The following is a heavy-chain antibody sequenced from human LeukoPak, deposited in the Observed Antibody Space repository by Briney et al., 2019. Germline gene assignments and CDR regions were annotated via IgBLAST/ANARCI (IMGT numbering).Heavy chain of an antibody. D-gene: IGHD5-24*01. J-gene: IGHJ4*02. CDR3: AAREMTVSYYFDY. CDR2: IVVGSGNT. Sequence: ASVKVSCKASGFTFTSSAMQWVRQARGQRLEWIGWIVVGSGNTNYARKFQERVTITRDMSTSTVYMELSSLRSEDTAVYYCAAREMTVSYYFDYWGQGTLVTVSS. V-gene: IGHV1-58*02. CDR1: GFTFTSSA.